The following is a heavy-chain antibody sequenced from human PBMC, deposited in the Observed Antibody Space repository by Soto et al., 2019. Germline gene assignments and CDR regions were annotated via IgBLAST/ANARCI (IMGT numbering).Heavy chain of an antibody. V-gene: IGHV3-23*01. D-gene: IGHD7-27*01. J-gene: IGHJ3*02. CDR2: ISGSGGST. CDR1: EFTFSSYA. CDR3: AKDDVRSGAFDI. Sequence: PGGSLRLSCAASEFTFSSYAMSWVRQAPGKGLEWVSAISGSGGSTYYADSVKGRFTISRDNSKNTLYLQMNSLRAEDTAVYYCAKDDVRSGAFDIWGQGTMVTVSS.